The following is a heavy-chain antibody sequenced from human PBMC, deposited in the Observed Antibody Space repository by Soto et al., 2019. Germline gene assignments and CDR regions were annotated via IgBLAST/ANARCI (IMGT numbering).Heavy chain of an antibody. V-gene: IGHV3-7*03. CDR1: EFTFSAYW. Sequence: GGSLRLSCATFEFTFSAYWMSWVRQAPGKGLEWVANIRQDGGEKYYVDSVKGRFTISRDNSKNTLFLQMNRLRADDTAVYFCAKSLVTPSDAFDLWGRGTLVTVSS. D-gene: IGHD6-19*01. J-gene: IGHJ3*01. CDR3: AKSLVTPSDAFDL. CDR2: IRQDGGEK.